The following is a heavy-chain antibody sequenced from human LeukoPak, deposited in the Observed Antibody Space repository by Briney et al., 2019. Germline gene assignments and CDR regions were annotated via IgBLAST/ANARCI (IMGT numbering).Heavy chain of an antibody. CDR2: IYPGDSET. CDR3: ARQYASFDY. CDR1: GYTFTSYW. D-gene: IGHD2-2*01. V-gene: IGHV5-51*01. Sequence: GASVKVSCKGSGYTFTSYWIGWVRQMPGKGLKWMGIIYPGDSETRYSPSFQGQVTFSADKSITTAYLQWSSLKASDTAIYYCARQYASFDYWGQGTLVTVSS. J-gene: IGHJ4*02.